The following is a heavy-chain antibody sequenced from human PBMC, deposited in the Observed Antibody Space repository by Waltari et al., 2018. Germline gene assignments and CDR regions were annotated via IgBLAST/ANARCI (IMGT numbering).Heavy chain of an antibody. CDR3: ARLDY. J-gene: IGHJ4*02. CDR1: GFKFCDYA. Sequence: QVQVVESGGGVVQPGRSLRLSCAASGFKFCDYAMHWIRQAPGKGLGWVSVRSYDGSKEYYADSVKGRFTISRDNSKNTLYLQMNSLRTEDTAVYYCARLDYWGQGTLVTVSS. CDR2: RSYDGSKE. V-gene: IGHV3-30*04.